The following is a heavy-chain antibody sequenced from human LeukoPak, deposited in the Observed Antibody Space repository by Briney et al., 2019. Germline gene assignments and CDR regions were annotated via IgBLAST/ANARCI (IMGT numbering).Heavy chain of an antibody. J-gene: IGHJ6*03. V-gene: IGHV4-4*07. CDR3: ARVVAARGYYYYYYMDV. CDR2: IYSSGST. Sequence: SETLSLTCTVSGGSISSYYWNWIRQPAGKGLEWIGRIYSSGSTNYNPSLKSRVTISVDTSKNQFSLKLSSVTAADTAVYYCARVVAARGYYYYYYMDVWGKGTTVTVSS. CDR1: GGSISSYY. D-gene: IGHD2-15*01.